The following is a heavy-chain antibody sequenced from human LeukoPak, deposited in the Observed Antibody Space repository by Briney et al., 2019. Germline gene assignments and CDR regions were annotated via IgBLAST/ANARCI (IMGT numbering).Heavy chain of an antibody. V-gene: IGHV4-59*08. J-gene: IGHJ5*02. CDR1: GGSISNYY. Sequence: SETLSLTCTVSGGSISNYYWSWIRQPPGKGLEWIGYIYYSGSTNYNPSLKSRVTISVDTSKNQFSLKLSSVTAADTAVHYCARHGISGSCYSCWFDPWGQGTLVTVSS. CDR2: IYYSGST. CDR3: ARHGISGSCYSCWFDP. D-gene: IGHD2-15*01.